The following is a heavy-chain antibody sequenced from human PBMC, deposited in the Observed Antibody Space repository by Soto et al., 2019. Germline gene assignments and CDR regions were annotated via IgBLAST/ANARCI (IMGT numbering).Heavy chain of an antibody. V-gene: IGHV1-3*01. Sequence: ASVKVSYKASGYTFTSYAMHWVRQAPGQRLEWMGWINAGNGNTKYSQKFQGRVTITRDTSASTAYMELSSLRSEDTAVYYCARMGATLGYYYYGMDVWGQGTTVTVSS. CDR2: INAGNGNT. D-gene: IGHD1-26*01. CDR3: ARMGATLGYYYYGMDV. CDR1: GYTFTSYA. J-gene: IGHJ6*02.